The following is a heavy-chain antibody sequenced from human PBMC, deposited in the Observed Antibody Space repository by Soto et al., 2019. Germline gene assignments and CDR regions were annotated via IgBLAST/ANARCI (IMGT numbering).Heavy chain of an antibody. CDR3: ARDQSGSYPNWFDP. V-gene: IGHV3-21*01. CDR2: ISSSSSYI. D-gene: IGHD1-26*01. J-gene: IGHJ5*02. Sequence: GGSLRLSCAASGFTFSSYSMNWVRQAPGKGLEWVSSISSSSSYIYYADSVKGRFTISRDNAKNSLYLQMNSLRAEDTAVYYCARDQSGSYPNWFDPWGQGTLVTVSS. CDR1: GFTFSSYS.